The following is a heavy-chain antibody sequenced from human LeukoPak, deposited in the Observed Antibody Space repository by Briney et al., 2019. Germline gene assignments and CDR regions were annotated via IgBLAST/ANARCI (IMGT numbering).Heavy chain of an antibody. V-gene: IGHV1-69*13. J-gene: IGHJ6*02. CDR3: ARDPKNYYDSSGTSYYYYGMDA. CDR1: GGTFSSYV. CDR2: IIPIFGTP. D-gene: IGHD3-22*01. Sequence: SVKVSCKASGGTFSSYVISWVRQAPGQGLEWMGGIIPIFGTPNYAQKFQGRVTITADESTSTAYMELSSLRSEDTAVYYCARDPKNYYDSSGTSYYYYGMDAWGQGTTVTVSS.